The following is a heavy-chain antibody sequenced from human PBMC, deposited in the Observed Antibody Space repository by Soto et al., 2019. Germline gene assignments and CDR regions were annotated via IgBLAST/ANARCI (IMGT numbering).Heavy chain of an antibody. J-gene: IGHJ5*02. CDR1: GASISGFY. Sequence: SETLSLTCTVSGASISGFYWSWILRSAGRGPVCMGRIYRNGAAEGKRVVKGRGLMTVDTTKKQFSLKLRSVTAADTAVYYCVMDGTKTLRDWFDPWGQGISVTVTS. V-gene: IGHV4-4*07. D-gene: IGHD1-1*01. CDR3: VMDGTKTLRDWFDP. CDR2: IYRNGAA.